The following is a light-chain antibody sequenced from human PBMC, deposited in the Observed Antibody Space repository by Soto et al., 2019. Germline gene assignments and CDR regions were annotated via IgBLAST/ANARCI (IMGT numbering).Light chain of an antibody. CDR3: QQSYSYSPPT. Sequence: DIQMTQSPSTLSASVGERVTITCRASQSISRWLAWYQQKPGKAPKHLIYTASSLESGVPSRFSGTGSGTEFSLTISSLQPDDFATYYCQQSYSYSPPTFGGGTKVEIK. CDR1: QSISRW. CDR2: TAS. J-gene: IGKJ4*01. V-gene: IGKV1-5*03.